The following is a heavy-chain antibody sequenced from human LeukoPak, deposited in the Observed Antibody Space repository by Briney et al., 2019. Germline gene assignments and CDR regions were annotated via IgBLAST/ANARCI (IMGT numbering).Heavy chain of an antibody. CDR3: AKGRYGSGSYSLYFDY. V-gene: IGHV3-11*01. D-gene: IGHD3-10*01. J-gene: IGHJ4*02. Sequence: GGSLRLSCAASGFTFSDYYMSWIRQAPGKGLEWVSYISSSGSTIYYADSVKGRFTISRDNAKNSLYLQMNSLRAEDTALYYCAKGRYGSGSYSLYFDYWGQGTLVTVSS. CDR1: GFTFSDYY. CDR2: ISSSGSTI.